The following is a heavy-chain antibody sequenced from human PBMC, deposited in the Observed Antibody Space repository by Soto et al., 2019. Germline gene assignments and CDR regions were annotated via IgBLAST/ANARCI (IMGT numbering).Heavy chain of an antibody. J-gene: IGHJ4*01. V-gene: IGHV1-18*01. Sequence: ASVKVSCKASGYTFTSYGISWVRQAPGQGLEWMGWISAYNGNTNYAQKLKGRVTMTTDTSTSTAYMELRSLRSDDTDVYYCARVGYCTNGVCYRGNSYDTPYDYWG. CDR1: GYTFTSYG. CDR3: ARVGYCTNGVCYRGNSYDTPYDY. CDR2: ISAYNGNT. D-gene: IGHD2-8*01.